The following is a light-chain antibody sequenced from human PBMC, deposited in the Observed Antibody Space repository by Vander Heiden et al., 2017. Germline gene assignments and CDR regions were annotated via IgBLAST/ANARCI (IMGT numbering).Light chain of an antibody. Sequence: QSVLTQPPSASGTPGQRATISCSGSSSNIGRNYVYWYQQLPGTAPKLVIYRNNQRPSGVPDRFSGSKSGTSASLTISGLRSEDEADYYCAAWDDSLSGPHVGFGGGTKLTGL. CDR1: SSNIGRNY. CDR2: RNN. J-gene: IGLJ2*01. CDR3: AAWDDSLSGPHVG. V-gene: IGLV1-47*01.